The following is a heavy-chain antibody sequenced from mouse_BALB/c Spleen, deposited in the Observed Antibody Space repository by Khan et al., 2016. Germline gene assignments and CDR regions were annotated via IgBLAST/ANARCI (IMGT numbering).Heavy chain of an antibody. CDR2: IRNKANGYTT. J-gene: IGHJ4*01. CDR1: GFTFTDYY. Sequence: EVELVESGGGLVQPGGSLRLSCATSGFTFTDYYMSWVRQPPGKALEWLGFIRNKANGYTTEYSASVKGRFTISRDNAQSIVYLQMNTLRAEDSATYYCARDGYYVHAMDSLLQRPSFTVSS. D-gene: IGHD2-3*01. CDR3: ARDGYYVHAMDS. V-gene: IGHV7-3*02.